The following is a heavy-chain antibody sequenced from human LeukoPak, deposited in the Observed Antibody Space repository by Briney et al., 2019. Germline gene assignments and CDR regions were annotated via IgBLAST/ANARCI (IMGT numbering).Heavy chain of an antibody. D-gene: IGHD6-19*01. CDR3: GRDRGSGVLDDY. J-gene: IGHJ4*02. V-gene: IGHV1-2*02. CDR1: GYTFTGYY. CDR2: INPNSGGT. Sequence: GASVNVSCKASGYTFTGYYMHWVRQAPGQGREWMGWINPNSGGTNYAQKFQGRVTMTRDTSISTAYMELSRLRSDDTAVYYCGRDRGSGVLDDYWGQGTLVTVSS.